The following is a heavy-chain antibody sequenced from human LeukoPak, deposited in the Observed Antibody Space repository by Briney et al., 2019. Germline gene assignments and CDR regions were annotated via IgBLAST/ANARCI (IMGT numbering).Heavy chain of an antibody. CDR2: ISAYNGNT. CDR1: GYTFTSYG. J-gene: IGHJ5*02. Sequence: ASVKVSCKASGYTFTSYGISWVRQAPGQGLEWMGWISAYNGNTNYAQKLQGRVTMTTDTSTSTAYMELRSLRSDDTAVYYCARDFSKLFVVVPAADNCFAPGAQGTLVTVS. D-gene: IGHD2-2*01. V-gene: IGHV1-18*01. CDR3: ARDFSKLFVVVPAADNCFAP.